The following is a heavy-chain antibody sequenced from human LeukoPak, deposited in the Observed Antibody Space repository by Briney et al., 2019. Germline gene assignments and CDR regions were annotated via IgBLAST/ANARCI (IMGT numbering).Heavy chain of an antibody. CDR3: ARGQLYYDSSGFDY. V-gene: IGHV3-21*01. D-gene: IGHD3-22*01. J-gene: IGHJ4*02. CDR1: GFIFSDFS. CDR2: ISSSSSDI. Sequence: GGSLRLSCAASGFIFSDFSISWVRQAPGKGLEWVSCISSSSSDIYYADSVKGRFTVSRDNAKNSLHLQMNSLRAEDTAVYYCARGQLYYDSSGFDYWGQGTLVTVSS.